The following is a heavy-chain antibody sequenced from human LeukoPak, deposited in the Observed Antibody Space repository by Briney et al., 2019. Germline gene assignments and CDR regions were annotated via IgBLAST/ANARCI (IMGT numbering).Heavy chain of an antibody. CDR1: GGSFSGYY. CDR2: IYYSGST. V-gene: IGHV4-59*01. D-gene: IGHD6-13*01. J-gene: IGHJ4*02. CDR3: ARTGYSSSWYYFDY. Sequence: SETLSLTCAVYGGSFSGYYWSWIRQPPGKGLEWIGYIYYSGSTNYNPSLKSRVTISVDTSKKQFSLKLNSVTAADTAVYYCARTGYSSSWYYFDYWGQGTLVTVSS.